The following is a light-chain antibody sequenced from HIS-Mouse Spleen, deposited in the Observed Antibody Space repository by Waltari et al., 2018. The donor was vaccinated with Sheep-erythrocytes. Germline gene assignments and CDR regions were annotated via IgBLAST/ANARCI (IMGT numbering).Light chain of an antibody. Sequence: QSVSTQPPSVSAAPGQKCTISCPGSSANLGNNYVSWYQQLPGTAPKLLIYDNNKRPSGIPDRFSGSKSGTSATLGITGLQTGDEADYYCGTWDSSLSAGVFGGGTKLTVL. CDR2: DNN. CDR1: SANLGNNY. V-gene: IGLV1-51*01. J-gene: IGLJ3*02. CDR3: GTWDSSLSAGV.